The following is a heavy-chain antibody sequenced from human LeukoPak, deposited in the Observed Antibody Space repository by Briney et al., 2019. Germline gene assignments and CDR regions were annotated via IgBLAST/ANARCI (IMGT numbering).Heavy chain of an antibody. V-gene: IGHV3-23*01. CDR1: GFXFRNYA. D-gene: IGHD4-17*01. CDR3: AKDFGDRFYYFDS. Sequence: GGSLRLSCAASGFXFRNYAMDWVRQAPGKGREWVSPIIASGGTTYYADSVKGRFTISRDNSKNTLFLQMNSLRAEDTAVYYCAKDFGDRFYYFDSWGQGTLVTVSS. J-gene: IGHJ4*02. CDR2: IIASGGTT.